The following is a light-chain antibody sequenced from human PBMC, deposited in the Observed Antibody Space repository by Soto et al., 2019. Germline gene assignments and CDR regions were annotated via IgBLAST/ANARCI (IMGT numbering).Light chain of an antibody. CDR1: QDISNY. V-gene: IGKV1-33*01. J-gene: IGKJ4*01. CDR3: QQYDNVPLT. CDR2: EAS. Sequence: DIQMTQSPSSLSASVGDRVTITCQASQDISNYLSWYQQKPGKAPKLLIYEASNLEAGVPSRFSGSGSGTDFTCTVSSLQPEDIATYYCQQYDNVPLTFGGGTKVEIK.